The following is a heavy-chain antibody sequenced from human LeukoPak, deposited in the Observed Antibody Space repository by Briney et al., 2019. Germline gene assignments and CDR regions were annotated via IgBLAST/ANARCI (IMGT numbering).Heavy chain of an antibody. CDR3: GSPRHSSGWYFDY. Sequence: GASVKVSCKASGYTYTRYHMHWVRQAPGQGLEWMGWINPNSGGTNYAQKFQGRVTMTRDKSISTAYMELSRLRSDDKAVYYCGSPRHSSGWYFDYWGQGTLVTVSS. V-gene: IGHV1-2*02. J-gene: IGHJ4*02. CDR2: INPNSGGT. D-gene: IGHD6-19*01. CDR1: GYTYTRYH.